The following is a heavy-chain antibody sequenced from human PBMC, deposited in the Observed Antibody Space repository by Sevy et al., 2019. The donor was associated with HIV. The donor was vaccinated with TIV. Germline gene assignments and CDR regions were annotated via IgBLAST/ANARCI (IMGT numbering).Heavy chain of an antibody. CDR1: GFTVSSNY. Sequence: GGSLRLSCAASGFTVSSNYMSWVRQAPGKGLEWVSVIYSGGSTYYAGSVKGRFTISRDNSKNTLYLQMNSLRAEDTAVYYCARVAAGYGSGLNYYYGMDVWGQGTTVTVSS. D-gene: IGHD3-10*01. CDR2: IYSGGST. J-gene: IGHJ6*02. CDR3: ARVAAGYGSGLNYYYGMDV. V-gene: IGHV3-53*01.